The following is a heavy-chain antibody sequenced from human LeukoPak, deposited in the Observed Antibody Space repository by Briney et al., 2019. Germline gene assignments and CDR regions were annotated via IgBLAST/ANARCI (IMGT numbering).Heavy chain of an antibody. V-gene: IGHV4-39*07. CDR3: AREGARWELTPIDY. J-gene: IGHJ4*02. Sequence: PSETLSLTCTVSGGSISTSNYYWGWIRQPPGKGLEWIGNIFYSGSTYYNPSLKSRVTISVDTSKNQFSLKLSSVTAADTAVYYCAREGARWELTPIDYWGQGTLVTVSS. CDR2: IFYSGST. D-gene: IGHD1-26*01. CDR1: GGSISTSNYY.